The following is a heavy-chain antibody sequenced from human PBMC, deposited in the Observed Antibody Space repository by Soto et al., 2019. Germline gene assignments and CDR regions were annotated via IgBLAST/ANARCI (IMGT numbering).Heavy chain of an antibody. Sequence: SETLSLTCTISGGSISSYYWSWIRQPPGKGLEWIGYIYYSGSTNYNPSLKSRVTISVDTSKNQFSLKLSSVTAADTAVYYCARRGYYYGMDVWGQGTTVTVSS. J-gene: IGHJ6*02. CDR1: GGSISSYY. CDR2: IYYSGST. V-gene: IGHV4-59*01. CDR3: ARRGYYYGMDV.